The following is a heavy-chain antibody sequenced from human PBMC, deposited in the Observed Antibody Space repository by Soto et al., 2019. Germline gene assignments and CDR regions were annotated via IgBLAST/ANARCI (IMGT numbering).Heavy chain of an antibody. CDR1: GFTFSSYG. Sequence: GGSLRLSCAASGFTFSSYGMHWVRQAPGKGLEWVAVISYDGSNKYYADSVKGRFTISRDNSKNTLYLQMNSLRAEDTAVYYCATDLRAVLMVYAGRHYYYGMDVWGPGTPVTVS. D-gene: IGHD2-8*01. V-gene: IGHV3-30*03. CDR3: ATDLRAVLMVYAGRHYYYGMDV. CDR2: ISYDGSNK. J-gene: IGHJ6*02.